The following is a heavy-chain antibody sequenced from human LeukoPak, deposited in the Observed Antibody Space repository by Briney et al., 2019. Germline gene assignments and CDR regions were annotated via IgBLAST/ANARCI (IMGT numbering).Heavy chain of an antibody. CDR1: GFTFSSYA. V-gene: IGHV3-30*04. D-gene: IGHD3-3*01. CDR2: ISYDGNNK. CDR3: ARGYDLRGAYYYYYGMDV. J-gene: IGHJ6*02. Sequence: GGSLRLSCAASGFTFSSYAMHWVRQAPGKGLEWVAVISYDGNNKYYADSVKGRFTISGGNSKNTLYLQMNSLRAEDTAVYYCARGYDLRGAYYYYYGMDVWGQGTTVTVSS.